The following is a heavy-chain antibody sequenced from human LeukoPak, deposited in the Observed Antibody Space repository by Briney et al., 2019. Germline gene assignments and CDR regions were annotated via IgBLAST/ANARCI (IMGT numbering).Heavy chain of an antibody. D-gene: IGHD4-11*01. CDR3: ARDDAHSAQNAFDV. J-gene: IGHJ3*01. V-gene: IGHV1-2*02. CDR1: GYTFTGYY. Sequence: ASVKVSCKASGYTFTGYYMHWVRQAPGQRLEWMGWINPNSGATSYAQKFQGRVTMTRDTSINTGYMELSSLRSDDTAVYCCARDDAHSAQNAFDVWGQGTLVTVSS. CDR2: INPNSGAT.